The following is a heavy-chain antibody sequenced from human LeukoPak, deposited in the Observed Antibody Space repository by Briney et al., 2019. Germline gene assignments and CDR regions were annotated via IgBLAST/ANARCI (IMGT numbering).Heavy chain of an antibody. Sequence: GASVKVSCKASGYTFTSYDINWVRQATGQGLEWMGWMNPNSGNTGYAQKFQGRVTMTRNTSISTAYMELSSLRSEDTAVYYCARGLRDYYGSGSYYTPDYFDYWGQGTLVTVSS. J-gene: IGHJ4*02. CDR1: GYTFTSYD. CDR2: MNPNSGNT. CDR3: ARGLRDYYGSGSYYTPDYFDY. D-gene: IGHD3-10*01. V-gene: IGHV1-8*02.